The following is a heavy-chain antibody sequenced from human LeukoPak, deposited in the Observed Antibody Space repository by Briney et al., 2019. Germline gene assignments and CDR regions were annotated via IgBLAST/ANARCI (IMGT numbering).Heavy chain of an antibody. J-gene: IGHJ4*02. CDR1: GYKFTNYW. V-gene: IGHV5-51*01. CDR2: IHPGDSDT. D-gene: IGHD6-6*01. Sequence: GESLKISCKGSGYKFTNYWIGWVRQMPGKGLEWMGIIHPGDSDTRYRPSLQGQITISVDKSISTAYLQWNSLKASDTAIYYCARRSGSSSSDYWGQGTLVSVSS. CDR3: ARRSGSSSSDY.